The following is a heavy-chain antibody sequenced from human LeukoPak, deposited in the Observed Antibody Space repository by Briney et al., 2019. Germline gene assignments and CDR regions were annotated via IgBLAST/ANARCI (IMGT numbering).Heavy chain of an antibody. CDR2: IYHSGST. CDR1: GGSISSSNW. D-gene: IGHD6-19*01. Sequence: SETLSLTCAVSGGSISSSNWWSWVRQPPGKGLEWIGEIYHSGSTNYNPSLKSRVTISVDKSKNQFSLKLSSVTAADTAVYYCAIDLGIAVAGYNWFDPWGQGTLVTVSS. J-gene: IGHJ5*02. V-gene: IGHV4-4*02. CDR3: AIDLGIAVAGYNWFDP.